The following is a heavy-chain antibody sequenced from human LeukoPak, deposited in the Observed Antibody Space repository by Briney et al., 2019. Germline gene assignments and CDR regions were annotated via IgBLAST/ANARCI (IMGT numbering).Heavy chain of an antibody. D-gene: IGHD1-1*01. Sequence: SETLSLTCTVSGGSISSYYWSWIRQPPGKGLEWIGYIYNSGSTNYNPSLKIQVTITVDTSKNQFSLKLSSVTAADTAVYYCATEKQTAAGTGGTLDYWGQGTLVTVSS. J-gene: IGHJ4*02. CDR3: ATEKQTAAGTGGTLDY. CDR1: GGSISSYY. CDR2: IYNSGST. V-gene: IGHV4-59*01.